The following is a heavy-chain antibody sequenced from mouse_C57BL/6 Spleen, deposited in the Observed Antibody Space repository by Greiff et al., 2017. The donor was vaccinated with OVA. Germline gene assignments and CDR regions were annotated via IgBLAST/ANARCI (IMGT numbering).Heavy chain of an antibody. Sequence: EVMLVESGGGLVKPGGSLKLSCAASGFTFSSYAMSWVRQTPEKRLEWVATISDGGSYTYYPDNVKGRFTISRDNAKNNLYLQMSHLKSEDTAMYYCARVGTVPLFDYWGQGTTLTVSS. V-gene: IGHV5-4*03. CDR3: ARVGTVPLFDY. CDR1: GFTFSSYA. J-gene: IGHJ2*01. CDR2: ISDGGSYT. D-gene: IGHD4-1*01.